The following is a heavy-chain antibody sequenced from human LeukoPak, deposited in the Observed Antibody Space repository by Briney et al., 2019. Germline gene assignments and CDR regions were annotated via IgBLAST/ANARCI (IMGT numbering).Heavy chain of an antibody. V-gene: IGHV7-4-1*02. CDR2: INTNTGNP. J-gene: IGHJ4*02. D-gene: IGHD3-22*01. CDR3: ARDSFSRYYYDSSVGLVDY. Sequence: ASVKVSCKASGYTFTSYYMHWVRQAPGQGLEWMGWINTNTGNPTYAQGFTGRFVFSLDPSVSTAYLQISSLKAEDTAVYYCARDSFSRYYYDSSVGLVDYWGQGTLVTVSS. CDR1: GYTFTSYY.